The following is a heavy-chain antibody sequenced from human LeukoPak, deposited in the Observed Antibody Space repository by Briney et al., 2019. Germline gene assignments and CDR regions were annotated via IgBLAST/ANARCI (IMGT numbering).Heavy chain of an antibody. CDR2: IWYDGSNK. J-gene: IGHJ4*02. CDR3: ARAHYYGSGSYSVYYFDY. CDR1: GFTFSSYG. Sequence: QPAGSLRLSCAASGFTFSSYGRPWVRQAPGKGLEWVAVIWYDGSNKYYADSVKGRFTISRDNSKNTLYLQMNSLRAEDTAVYYCARAHYYGSGSYSVYYFDYWGQGTLVTVSS. V-gene: IGHV3-33*01. D-gene: IGHD3-10*01.